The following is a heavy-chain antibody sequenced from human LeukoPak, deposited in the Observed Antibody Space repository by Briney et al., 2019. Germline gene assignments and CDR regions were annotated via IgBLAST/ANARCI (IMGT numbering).Heavy chain of an antibody. J-gene: IGHJ4*02. CDR3: AKVSGEYYDFWSGYSDFDY. V-gene: IGHV3-30*02. D-gene: IGHD3-3*01. Sequence: GGSLRLSCAASGFTFSSYGMHWVRQAPGKGLEWVAFIRYDGSNKYYADSVKGRFTISRDNSKNTLYLQMNSLRAEDTAVYYCAKVSGEYYDFWSGYSDFDYWGQGTLVTVSS. CDR1: GFTFSSYG. CDR2: IRYDGSNK.